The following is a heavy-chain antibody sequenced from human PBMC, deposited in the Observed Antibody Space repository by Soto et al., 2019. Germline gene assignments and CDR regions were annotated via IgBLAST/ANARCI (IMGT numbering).Heavy chain of an antibody. Sequence: SETLSLTCTASGGSISSYYWSWIRHSPGKGLEWIGYIYYSGSTNYNPSLKSRVTISVDTSKCQFSLKLSSVTAADTAVYYCTRTTGIAGAGYQWGQGTLVTVSS. CDR2: IYYSGST. D-gene: IGHD6-19*01. CDR1: GGSISSYY. CDR3: TRTTGIAGAGYQ. J-gene: IGHJ4*02. V-gene: IGHV4-59*08.